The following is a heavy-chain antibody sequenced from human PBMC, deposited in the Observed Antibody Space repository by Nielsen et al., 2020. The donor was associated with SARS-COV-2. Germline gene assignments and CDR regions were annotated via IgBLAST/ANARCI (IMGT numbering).Heavy chain of an antibody. Sequence: SETLSLTCTVSGGSIRHYYWSWIRQPAGKGLEWIGRISTSGSTNYNPSLKSRVTMSVDTSKNQLSLKLSSVTAADTAVYYCARAASSGWYNDDDPWGQGTLVTVSS. CDR1: GGSIRHYY. D-gene: IGHD6-19*01. CDR2: ISTSGST. J-gene: IGHJ5*02. V-gene: IGHV4-4*07. CDR3: ARAASSGWYNDDDP.